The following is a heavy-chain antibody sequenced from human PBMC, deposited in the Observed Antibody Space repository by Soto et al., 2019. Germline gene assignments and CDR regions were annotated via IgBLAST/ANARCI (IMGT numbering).Heavy chain of an antibody. CDR1: GGSISSGGYY. CDR3: ARGRPHLMVYVMGYYYYMDV. D-gene: IGHD2-8*01. Sequence: PSETLSLACTVSGGSISSGGYYWSWLRQQPEKGLEWIGYIYYSGSTYYNPSLKSRVTISVDTSKNQFSLKLSSVTAADTAVYYCARGRPHLMVYVMGYYYYMDVWGKGTRSPSP. V-gene: IGHV4-31*03. CDR2: IYYSGST. J-gene: IGHJ6*03.